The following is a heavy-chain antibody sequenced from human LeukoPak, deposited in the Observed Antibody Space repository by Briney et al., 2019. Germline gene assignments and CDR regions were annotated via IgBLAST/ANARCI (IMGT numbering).Heavy chain of an antibody. CDR3: AKDRIAAGN. J-gene: IGHJ4*02. D-gene: IGHD6-13*01. CDR1: GFTFDDYA. V-gene: IGHV3-9*01. CDR2: ISWNSGSI. Sequence: GRSLRLSCAASGFTFDDYAMHWVRQAPGKGLEWVSGISWNSGSIGYADSVKGRFTISRDNAKNSLYLQMNSLRAEDTALYYCAKDRIAAGNWGQGTLVTASS.